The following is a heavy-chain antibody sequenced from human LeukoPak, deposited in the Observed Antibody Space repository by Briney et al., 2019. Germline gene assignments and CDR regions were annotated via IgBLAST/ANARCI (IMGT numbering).Heavy chain of an antibody. J-gene: IGHJ3*02. CDR3: AKEAYYYDSSGYWGAFDI. Sequence: GGSLRLSCVASGFTFSSDAMHWVRQAPGKGLEWVAVISYDGKEKYHADSVKGRFTISRDNSKNTLYLQMNSLRAEDTAVYYCAKEAYYYDSSGYWGAFDIWGQGTMVTVSS. D-gene: IGHD3-22*01. CDR2: ISYDGKEK. V-gene: IGHV3-30*04. CDR1: GFTFSSDA.